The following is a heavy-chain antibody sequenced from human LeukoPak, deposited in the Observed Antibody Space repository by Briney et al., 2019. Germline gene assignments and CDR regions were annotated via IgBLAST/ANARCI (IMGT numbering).Heavy chain of an antibody. CDR1: GGSISSDGVY. Sequence: SETLSLTCTVSGGSISSDGVYWSWGRQHPRKGREWIGYISCILSTYDNPSLKSRASVSLDTSNSQSSLKLTAVTAVDTHVECCARGPSYCDFWGQGTLVTVSS. V-gene: IGHV4-31*03. CDR2: ISCILST. J-gene: IGHJ4*02. CDR3: ARGPSYCDF.